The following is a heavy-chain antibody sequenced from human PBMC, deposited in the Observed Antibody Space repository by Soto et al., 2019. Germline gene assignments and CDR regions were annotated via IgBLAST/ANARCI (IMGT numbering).Heavy chain of an antibody. CDR3: ARDRTGTTLGYFDY. Sequence: ASVKVSCKASGDTFNFYSINWVRQAPGLGLEWMGRVNPIVSMSNYAQKFQGRVTFSADESTTTAYMEVSSLRSEDTAVYYCARDRTGTTLGYFDYWGQGTRVTVSS. D-gene: IGHD1-7*01. J-gene: IGHJ4*02. CDR1: GDTFNFYS. V-gene: IGHV1-69*04. CDR2: VNPIVSMS.